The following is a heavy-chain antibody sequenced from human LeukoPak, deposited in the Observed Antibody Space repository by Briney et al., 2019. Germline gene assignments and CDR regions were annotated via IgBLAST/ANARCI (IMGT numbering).Heavy chain of an antibody. CDR1: GFTFSSYA. CDR3: ASRTRYCSGGSCYGDWFDP. D-gene: IGHD2-15*01. J-gene: IGHJ5*02. V-gene: IGHV3-30*04. Sequence: GGSLRLSCAAPGFTFSSYAMHWVRQAPGKGLEWVAVISYDGGNKYYADSVKGRFTISRDNSKNTLYLQMNSLRAEDTAVDYCASRTRYCSGGSCYGDWFDPWGQGTLVTVSS. CDR2: ISYDGGNK.